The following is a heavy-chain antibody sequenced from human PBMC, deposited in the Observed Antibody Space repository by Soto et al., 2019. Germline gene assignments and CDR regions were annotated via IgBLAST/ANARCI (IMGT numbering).Heavy chain of an antibody. CDR2: ISGSGDST. Sequence: EVQLLESGGGLVQPGGSLRLSCAASGFTFSSYAMRWVRQAPGKGLVWVSAISGSGDSTYYADSVKGRFTISRDNSKNTLYLQMNSLRAEDTAVYYCARRGSGSYYDYWGQGTLVIVSS. V-gene: IGHV3-23*01. CDR1: GFTFSSYA. J-gene: IGHJ4*02. CDR3: ARRGSGSYYDY. D-gene: IGHD1-26*01.